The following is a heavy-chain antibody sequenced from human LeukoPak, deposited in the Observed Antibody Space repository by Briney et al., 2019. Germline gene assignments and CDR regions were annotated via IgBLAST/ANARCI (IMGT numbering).Heavy chain of an antibody. D-gene: IGHD1-26*01. V-gene: IGHV3-30-3*01. J-gene: IGHJ4*02. Sequence: PGGSLRLSCAASGFTFSSYWMTWVRQAPGKGLEWVAFISWDGNTKYYADSVKGRFTISRDNSQNTLDLQMNSLRAEDTAVYYCARDLSERYSTDYWGQGTLVTVSS. CDR1: GFTFSSYW. CDR3: ARDLSERYSTDY. CDR2: ISWDGNTK.